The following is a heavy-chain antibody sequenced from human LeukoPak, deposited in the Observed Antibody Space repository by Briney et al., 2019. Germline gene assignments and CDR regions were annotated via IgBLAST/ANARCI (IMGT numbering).Heavy chain of an antibody. V-gene: IGHV3-30*04. J-gene: IGHJ4*02. Sequence: PGRSLRLSCVASGFIFSAHPLHWVRQSPDKGLEWVALIGSDGSKKYYADSVRGRFTVSRENSNNTLFLQMNTLRADDTAVYFCARQMTSTRLFDSWSQGTLVTVSS. CDR1: GFIFSAHP. D-gene: IGHD5/OR15-5a*01. CDR2: IGSDGSKK. CDR3: ARQMTSTRLFDS.